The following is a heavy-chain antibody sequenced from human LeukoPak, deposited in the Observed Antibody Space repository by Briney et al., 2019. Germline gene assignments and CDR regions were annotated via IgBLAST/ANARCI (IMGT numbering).Heavy chain of an antibody. V-gene: IGHV3-23*01. CDR2: ISGSGGST. CDR3: AKSTGRGGSYYFDY. J-gene: IGHJ4*02. CDR1: GFTFSSYA. D-gene: IGHD1-26*01. Sequence: GRSLRLSCAASGFTFSSYAMSWVRQAPGKGLEWVSAISGSGGSTYYADSVKGRFTISRDNSKNTLYLQMNSLRAEDTAVYYCAKSTGRGGSYYFDYWGQGTLVTVSS.